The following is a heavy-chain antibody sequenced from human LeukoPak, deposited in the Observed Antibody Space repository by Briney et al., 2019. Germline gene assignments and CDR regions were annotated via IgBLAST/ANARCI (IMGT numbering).Heavy chain of an antibody. Sequence: GASVKVSCKASGYTFTCYYMHWMRQAPGQGLEWMGRINPNSGGTNYAQKFQGRVTMTRDTSISTAYMELSRLRSDDTAVYYCAIGLDFWSGFRPSDPWGQGTLVTVSS. V-gene: IGHV1-2*06. J-gene: IGHJ5*02. CDR2: INPNSGGT. D-gene: IGHD3-3*01. CDR1: GYTFTCYY. CDR3: AIGLDFWSGFRPSDP.